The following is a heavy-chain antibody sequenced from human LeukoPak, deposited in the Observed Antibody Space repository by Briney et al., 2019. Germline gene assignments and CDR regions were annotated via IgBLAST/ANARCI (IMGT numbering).Heavy chain of an antibody. V-gene: IGHV3-30*02. CDR3: ARAADGYSSGWYLLATCYYYMDV. D-gene: IGHD6-19*01. CDR2: IRYDGSNK. CDR1: GFTFSSYG. Sequence: PGGSLRLSCAASGFTFSSYGMHWVRQAPGKGLEWVAFIRYDGSNKYYADSVKGRFTISRDNSKNTLYLQMNSLRAEDTAVYYCARAADGYSSGWYLLATCYYYMDVWGKGTTVTVSS. J-gene: IGHJ6*03.